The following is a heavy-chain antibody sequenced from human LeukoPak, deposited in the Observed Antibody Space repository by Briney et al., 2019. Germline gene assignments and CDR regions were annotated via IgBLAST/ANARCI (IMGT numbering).Heavy chain of an antibody. CDR2: IYSGGTT. V-gene: IGHV3-53*01. D-gene: IGHD6-6*01. J-gene: IGHJ6*03. CDR3: AREWQGYSSSRRGDYYYMDV. Sequence: GGSLRLSCAASGFTVTSNYMTWVRQAPGKGLEWVSVIYSGGTTYYAGSVKGRFTISRDNSKNTLYLQMNSLRAEDTAVYFCAREWQGYSSSRRGDYYYMDVWGKGTTVTVSS. CDR1: GFTVTSNY.